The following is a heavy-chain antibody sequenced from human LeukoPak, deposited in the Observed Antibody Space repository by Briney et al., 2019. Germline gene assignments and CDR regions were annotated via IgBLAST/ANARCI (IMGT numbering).Heavy chain of an antibody. V-gene: IGHV1-2*04. CDR2: INPNSGGT. CDR3: ARDGGFKAPTTLIDI. CDR1: GYTFTDYY. Sequence: ASVKVSCKASGYTFTDYYMHWVRQAPGQGLEWMGWINPNSGGTNYAQKFQGWVTMTRDTSISTAYMELSRLRSDDTAVYYCARDGGFKAPTTLIDIWRQGTMVTVSS. D-gene: IGHD2-15*01. J-gene: IGHJ3*02.